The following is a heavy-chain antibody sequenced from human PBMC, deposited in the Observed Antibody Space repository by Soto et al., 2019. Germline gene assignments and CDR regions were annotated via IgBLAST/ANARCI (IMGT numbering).Heavy chain of an antibody. D-gene: IGHD6-13*01. CDR1: GFTVSSNY. V-gene: IGHV3-66*01. Sequence: PGGSLRLSCAASGFTVSSNYMSWVRQAPGKGLEWVSVIYSGGSTYYADSVKGRFTISRDNSKNTLYLQMNSLRAEDTAVYYCARDRDSSSWYPFYWGQGTLVTVSS. CDR2: IYSGGST. CDR3: ARDRDSSSWYPFY. J-gene: IGHJ4*02.